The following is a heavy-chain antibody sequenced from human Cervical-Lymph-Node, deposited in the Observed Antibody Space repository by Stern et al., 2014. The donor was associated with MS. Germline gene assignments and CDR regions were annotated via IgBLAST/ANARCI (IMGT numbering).Heavy chain of an antibody. V-gene: IGHV3-11*01. CDR2: ISPSGDTI. Sequence: VHLVESGGGLVKPGGSLRLSCAASGFTFSDYYMTWIRQAPGKGLEWLSYISPSGDTIYYADSVKGRFTISRDDAKNSLYPQMNILRAEDTAVYYCARDQDGGDWYDYWGQGTLVTVSS. CDR1: GFTFSDYY. J-gene: IGHJ4*02. CDR3: ARDQDGGDWYDY. D-gene: IGHD2-21*02.